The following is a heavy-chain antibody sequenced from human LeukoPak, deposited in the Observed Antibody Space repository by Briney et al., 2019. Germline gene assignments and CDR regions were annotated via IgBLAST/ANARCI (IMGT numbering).Heavy chain of an antibody. CDR1: GGSFSGYY. CDR3: ARESYCSNGVCSPGNFDF. J-gene: IGHJ4*02. V-gene: IGHV4-34*01. D-gene: IGHD2-8*01. CDR2: INRRGST. Sequence: SETLSLTCGVNGGSFSGYYWSWIRQSPGKGLEWIGEINRRGSTSYNPSLQSRVIISVDTSKNHFSLKLTSLTAADTAVYYCARESYCSNGVCSPGNFDFWGQGTLVTVSS.